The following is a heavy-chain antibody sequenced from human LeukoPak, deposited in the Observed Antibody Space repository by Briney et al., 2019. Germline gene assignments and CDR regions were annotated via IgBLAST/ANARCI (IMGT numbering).Heavy chain of an antibody. CDR1: GFTFSSFA. J-gene: IGHJ4*02. V-gene: IGHV3-64D*09. CDR2: XXXNGGST. D-gene: IGHD2/OR15-2a*01. Sequence: GGSLRLSCSASGFTFSSFAMHWVRQAPGKGXXXXXXXXXNGGSTYYADSVKGRFTISRDNSKSTLYLQMSSLRAEDTAVYLCVKDLRSDFMGVLSRYLSYWGQGTLVTVSS. CDR3: VKDLRSDFMGVLSRYLSY.